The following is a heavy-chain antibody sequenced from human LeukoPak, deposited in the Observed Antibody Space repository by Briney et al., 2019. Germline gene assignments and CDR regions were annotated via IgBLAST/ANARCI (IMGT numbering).Heavy chain of an antibody. J-gene: IGHJ4*02. CDR2: IYYSGRT. Sequence: SETLSLTCTVSGGSISSSSYYWGWIRQPPGKGLEWIGSIYYSGRTYYNPSLKSRVTISVDTSKNQFSLKLSSVTAADTAVYYCARYDSSGYYLGKVDYWGQGTLVTVSS. CDR3: ARYDSSGYYLGKVDY. CDR1: GGSISSSSYY. D-gene: IGHD3-22*01. V-gene: IGHV4-39*01.